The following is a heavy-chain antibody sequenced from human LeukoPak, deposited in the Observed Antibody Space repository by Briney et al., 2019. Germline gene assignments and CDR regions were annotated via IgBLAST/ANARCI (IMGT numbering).Heavy chain of an antibody. D-gene: IGHD1-26*01. CDR1: GGSISSGGYY. CDR2: IYYSGST. Sequence: SETLSLTCTVSGGSISSGGYYWSWIRQRPGKGLEWIGYIYYSGSTYYNPSLKSRVTISADTSKNQFSLRLSSVTAADTAVYYCARETIVGATTGVLDYWDQGTLVTVSS. CDR3: ARETIVGATTGVLDY. V-gene: IGHV4-31*03. J-gene: IGHJ4*02.